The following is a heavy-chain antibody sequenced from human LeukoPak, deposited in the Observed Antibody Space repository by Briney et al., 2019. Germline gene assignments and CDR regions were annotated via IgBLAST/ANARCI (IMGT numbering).Heavy chain of an antibody. V-gene: IGHV3-23*01. Sequence: GGSLRLSCAASGFTFSTYAMSWVRQAPGKGLEWVSTISGSAGSTYYADSVKGRFTISRDNSKNTLYLQMDSLGAEDTAEYYCATMGYDFWSGYWPDYWGQGTLVTVSS. CDR2: ISGSAGST. CDR1: GFTFSTYA. J-gene: IGHJ4*02. CDR3: ATMGYDFWSGYWPDY. D-gene: IGHD3-3*01.